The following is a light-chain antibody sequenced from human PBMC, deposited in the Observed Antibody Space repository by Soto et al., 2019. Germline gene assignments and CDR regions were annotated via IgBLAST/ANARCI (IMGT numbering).Light chain of an antibody. Sequence: QSVLTQPASVSGSPGQSITISCAGTSSDVGGYNSVSWYQQHPGKAPKLVIYDVGSRPSGVSDRFSGSKSGNTASLTISGLQAEDEAEYYCSSYTSSSTYVFGAGTKVTVL. CDR2: DVG. J-gene: IGLJ1*01. CDR3: SSYTSSSTYV. CDR1: SSDVGGYNS. V-gene: IGLV2-14*01.